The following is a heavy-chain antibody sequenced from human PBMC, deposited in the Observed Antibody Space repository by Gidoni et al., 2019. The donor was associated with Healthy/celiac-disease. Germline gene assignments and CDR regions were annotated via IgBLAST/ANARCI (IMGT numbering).Heavy chain of an antibody. CDR3: TGGYDPIDY. CDR1: GFTFGDYA. CDR2: IRSKAYGGTT. Sequence: EVQLVESGGGLVQPGRSLRLSCTASGFTFGDYAMSWVRQAPGKGLEWVGFIRSKAYGGTTEYAASVKGRFTISRDDSKSIAYLQMNSLKTEDTAVYYCTGGYDPIDYWGQGTLVTVSS. V-gene: IGHV3-49*04. D-gene: IGHD5-12*01. J-gene: IGHJ4*02.